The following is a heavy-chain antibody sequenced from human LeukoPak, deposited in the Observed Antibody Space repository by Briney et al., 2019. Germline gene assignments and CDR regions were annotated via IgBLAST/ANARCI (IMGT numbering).Heavy chain of an antibody. D-gene: IGHD6-6*01. CDR2: IYYSGIT. J-gene: IGHJ5*02. Sequence: SETLSLTCTVSGGAISNHYWSWIRQPPGKGLEWIGYIYYSGITTYNPSLKSRVAISVDTSKKQFSLKLSSVTAADTAVYYCARESSSSTYNWFDPWGQGTLVTVSS. V-gene: IGHV4-59*11. CDR1: GGAISNHY. CDR3: ARESSSSTYNWFDP.